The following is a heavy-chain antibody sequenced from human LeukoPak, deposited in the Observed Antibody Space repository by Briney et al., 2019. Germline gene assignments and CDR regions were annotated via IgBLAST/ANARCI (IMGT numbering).Heavy chain of an antibody. CDR3: ARDGLPDWSSTDFDY. V-gene: IGHV3-21*01. Sequence: TGGSLRLSCAASGFTFSSYSMNWVRQAPGKGPEWVSSISSSSSYIYYADSVKGRFTISRDNAKNSLYLQMNSLRAEDTAVYYCARDGLPDWSSTDFDYWGQGTLVTVSS. CDR2: ISSSSSYI. J-gene: IGHJ4*02. CDR1: GFTFSSYS. D-gene: IGHD3-9*01.